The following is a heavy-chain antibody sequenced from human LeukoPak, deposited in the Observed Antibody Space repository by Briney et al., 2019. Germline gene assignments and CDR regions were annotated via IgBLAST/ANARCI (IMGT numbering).Heavy chain of an antibody. CDR3: ARISETSFYHYLYYYMDV. J-gene: IGHJ6*03. CDR2: INPDGSAK. D-gene: IGHD2-2*01. CDR1: GFTFNNYW. Sequence: PGGSLRLYCVVSGFTFNNYWMSWVRHAPGKGLEWVANINPDGSAKSYVGSVEGRFSTSRDNGNNSLYLQMNSLRAEDTAVYYCARISETSFYHYLYYYMDVWGKGTTVSISS. V-gene: IGHV3-7*01.